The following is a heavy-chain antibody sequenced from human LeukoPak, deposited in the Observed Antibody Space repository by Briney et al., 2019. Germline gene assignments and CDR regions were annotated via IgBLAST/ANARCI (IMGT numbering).Heavy chain of an antibody. D-gene: IGHD5-18*01. CDR3: ARYGYSYGGYYFDY. CDR1: GGSISSYY. Sequence: SETLSLTCTVSGGSISSYYWSWLRQPPGQGLEWFGYIYYSGSTNYNPSLKSRVTISVDTSKNQFSLKLSSVSAADTAVYYCARYGYSYGGYYFDYWGQGTLVTVSS. V-gene: IGHV4-59*01. CDR2: IYYSGST. J-gene: IGHJ4*02.